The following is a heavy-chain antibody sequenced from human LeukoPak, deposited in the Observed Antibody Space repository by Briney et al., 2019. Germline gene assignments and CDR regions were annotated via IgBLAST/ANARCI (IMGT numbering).Heavy chain of an antibody. CDR3: TRTTYDTSSTNWFGP. CDR1: GFTLSIYW. J-gene: IGHJ5*02. Sequence: GGSLSLSCVASGFTLSIYWVHWVRHAPGKGLMWVSHINNDGSHTTYRDSVKGRFTISRDTPENTLYLQMHSLRTADAAVHLCTRTTYDTSSTNWFGPCGEG. CDR2: INNDGSHT. V-gene: IGHV3-74*01. D-gene: IGHD2-2*01.